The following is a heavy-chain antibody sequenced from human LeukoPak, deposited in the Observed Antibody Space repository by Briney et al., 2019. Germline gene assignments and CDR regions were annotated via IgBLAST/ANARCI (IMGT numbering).Heavy chain of an antibody. CDR3: ARVDSFLWGGEYCSSTSCYSSAFDI. V-gene: IGHV3-48*03. D-gene: IGHD2-2*01. Sequence: PGGSLRLSCAASGFTFSSYEMNWVRQAPGKGLEWVSYISSSGSTIYYADSVKGRFTISRDNAKNSLYLQMNSLRAEDTAVYYCARVDSFLWGGEYCSSTSCYSSAFDIWGQGTMVTVSS. CDR1: GFTFSSYE. CDR2: ISSSGSTI. J-gene: IGHJ3*02.